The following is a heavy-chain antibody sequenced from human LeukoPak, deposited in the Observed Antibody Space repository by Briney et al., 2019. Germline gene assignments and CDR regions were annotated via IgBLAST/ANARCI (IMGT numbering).Heavy chain of an antibody. J-gene: IGHJ4*02. CDR1: GYTFTNYD. CDR3: ARLAYGANYIDY. CDR2: ISAHNGNT. Sequence: ASVKVSCKASGYTFTNYDINWVRQAPGQGLEWMGWISAHNGNTNYAQKLQGRVTMTTDTSTSTAYLEMRSLRSDDTAVYYCARLAYGANYIDYWGQGTLVTVSS. V-gene: IGHV1-18*01. D-gene: IGHD4-17*01.